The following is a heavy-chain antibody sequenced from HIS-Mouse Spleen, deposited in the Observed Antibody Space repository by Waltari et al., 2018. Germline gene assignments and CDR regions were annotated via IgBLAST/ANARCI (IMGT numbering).Heavy chain of an antibody. CDR2: ITHSGST. V-gene: IGHV4-34*01. J-gene: IGHJ4*02. CDR1: CGPLEHYY. CDR3: ARGKGSSSWYYFDY. D-gene: IGHD6-13*01. Sequence: QVQLLRLGAGLLKPSATLSLTRTACCGPLEHYYWSGIRQPPGKGLEWLGEITHSGSTNYNPSLKRRVTISVDTSKNKFSLKLSSVTAADTAVYYCARGKGSSSWYYFDYWGQGTLVTVSS.